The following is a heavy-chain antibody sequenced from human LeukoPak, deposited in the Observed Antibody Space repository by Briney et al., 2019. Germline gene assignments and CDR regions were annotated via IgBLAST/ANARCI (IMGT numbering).Heavy chain of an antibody. Sequence: PSETLSLTCTVSGGSISSGSYYWSWIRQPAGKGLEWIGRIYTSGSTNYNPSLKSRVTISVDTSKNQFSLKLSSVTAADTAVYYCARVRPGGSNCFDPWGQGTLVTVSS. CDR2: IYTSGST. D-gene: IGHD2-15*01. V-gene: IGHV4-61*02. CDR1: GGSISSGSYY. J-gene: IGHJ5*02. CDR3: ARVRPGGSNCFDP.